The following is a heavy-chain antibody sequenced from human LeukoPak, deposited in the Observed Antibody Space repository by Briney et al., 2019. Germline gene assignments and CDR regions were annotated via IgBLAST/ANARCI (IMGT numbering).Heavy chain of an antibody. CDR1: GFTFSNYW. CDR2: IREDGSEK. D-gene: IGHD4-23*01. Sequence: PGGSLRLSCAASGFTFSNYWMTWVRQAPGKGLEWVANIREDGSEKYYVDSVKGRFTISRDNAKNSLYLQVNSLRAEDTAVYYCARGTTVVWKPPFDPWGQGTLVTVSS. V-gene: IGHV3-7*01. CDR3: ARGTTVVWKPPFDP. J-gene: IGHJ5*02.